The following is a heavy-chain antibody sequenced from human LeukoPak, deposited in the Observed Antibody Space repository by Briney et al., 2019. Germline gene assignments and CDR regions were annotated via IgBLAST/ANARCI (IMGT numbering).Heavy chain of an antibody. J-gene: IGHJ6*02. D-gene: IGHD6-13*01. CDR2: IYSGGST. CDR1: GFTVSSNY. V-gene: IGHV3-66*01. CDR3: ARDGTAAGTFYYYYGMDV. Sequence: GGSLRLSCAASGFTVSSNYMSWVRQAPGKGLEWVSVIYSGGSTYYADSVKGRFTISRDNSKNTLYLQVNSLRAEDTAVYYCARDGTAAGTFYYYYGMDVWGQGTTVTVSS.